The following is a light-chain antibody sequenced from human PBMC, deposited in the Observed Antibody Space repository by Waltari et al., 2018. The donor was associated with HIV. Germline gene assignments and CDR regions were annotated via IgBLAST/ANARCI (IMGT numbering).Light chain of an antibody. CDR2: KDS. CDR3: QSVDSKDSHYV. J-gene: IGLJ1*01. Sequence: SYELTQPPSVSVSPGQTARIPCSGETLADQYVYWYQQKSGQAPLLVMYKDSERPSGIPERCYGSTSGTTVTLIISGVQAEDEADYYCQSVDSKDSHYVFGTGTKVTVL. V-gene: IGLV3-25*03. CDR1: TLADQY.